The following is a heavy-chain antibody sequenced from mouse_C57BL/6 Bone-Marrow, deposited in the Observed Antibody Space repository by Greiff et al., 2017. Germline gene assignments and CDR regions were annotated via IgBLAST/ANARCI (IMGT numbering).Heavy chain of an antibody. CDR1: GFTFSDYY. CDR2: ISNGGGST. D-gene: IGHD2-3*01. J-gene: IGHJ3*01. CDR3: ARRAGYYVWFAY. Sequence: EVHLVESGGGLVQPGGSLKLSCAASGFTFSDYYMYWVRQTPEKRLEWVAYISNGGGSTYYPDTVKGRFTISRDNAKNPLYLQMGRLKSGDTAMYYCARRAGYYVWFAYWGQGTLVTVSA. V-gene: IGHV5-12*01.